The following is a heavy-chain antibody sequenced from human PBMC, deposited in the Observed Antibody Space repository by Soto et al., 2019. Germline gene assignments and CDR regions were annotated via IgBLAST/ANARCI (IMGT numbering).Heavy chain of an antibody. CDR1: GFTFSAYA. D-gene: IGHD2-21*02. J-gene: IGHJ4*02. CDR3: ATDPVAVTGSSIDS. CDR2: ISYDGRET. Sequence: GGSLRLSCAASGFTFSAYAFHWVRQAPGKGLEWLSVISYDGRETHYADSVEGRFIISRDSSKKTAYLQMNSLRGDDTAVYFCATDPVAVTGSSIDSWGQGTLVTVSS. V-gene: IGHV3-30-3*01.